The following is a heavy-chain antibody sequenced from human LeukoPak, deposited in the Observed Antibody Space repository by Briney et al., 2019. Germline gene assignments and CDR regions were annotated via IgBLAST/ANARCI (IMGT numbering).Heavy chain of an antibody. D-gene: IGHD3-9*01. CDR3: ARVQYYNILTGSFQY. CDR1: GYTFTDYF. J-gene: IGHJ4*02. V-gene: IGHV1-2*02. Sequence: GASVKVSCKASGYTFTDYFIHWVRQAPGQGLESMGWINPDSGDTNFAQKFQGRVSMTRDTSISTAYMELSRLRSDDTAYYYCARVQYYNILTGSFQYWGQGTLVTVSS. CDR2: INPDSGDT.